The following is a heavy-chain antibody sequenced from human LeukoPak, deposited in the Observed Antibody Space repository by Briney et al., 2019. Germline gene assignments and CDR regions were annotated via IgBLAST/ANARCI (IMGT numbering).Heavy chain of an antibody. CDR2: IYHGGST. CDR1: GGSISSNNW. V-gene: IGHV4-4*02. CDR3: ARDPASLVSTKGFDY. D-gene: IGHD4-17*01. J-gene: IGHJ4*02. Sequence: PSGTVALTCAVSGGSISSNNWWSWVRQPPGKGLEWIGEIYHGGSTNYNPSLKSRVTISIDKSKNQFSLRLSSVTAADTAVYYCARDPASLVSTKGFDYWGQGILVTVSS.